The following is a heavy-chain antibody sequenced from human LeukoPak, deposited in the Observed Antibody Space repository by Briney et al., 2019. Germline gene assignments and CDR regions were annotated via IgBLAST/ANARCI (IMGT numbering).Heavy chain of an antibody. CDR3: ARGLADIRYFDWLSEYYFDF. CDR1: GDSISSSSSY. CDR2: IYYSGST. J-gene: IGHJ4*02. D-gene: IGHD3-9*01. V-gene: IGHV4-39*07. Sequence: SETLSLTCTVSGDSISSSSSYWGWIRQPPGEGLEWIGSIYYSGSTYYNTSLKSRVTISVDTAKNQFSLRLNSVTAADTAVYYCARGLADIRYFDWLSEYYFDFWGQGTLVTVSS.